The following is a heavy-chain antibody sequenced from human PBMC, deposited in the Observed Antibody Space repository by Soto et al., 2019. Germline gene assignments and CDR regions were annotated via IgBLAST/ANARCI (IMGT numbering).Heavy chain of an antibody. J-gene: IGHJ6*03. CDR3: TTEAALDFWSGYYSIPTYYYYYMDV. Sequence: GGSLRLSCAASGFTFSNAWMSWVRQAPGKGLEWVGRIKSKTDGGTTDYAATVKGRFTISRGDSKNTLCRQMNRLKTEDTAVYYCTTEAALDFWSGYYSIPTYYYYYMDVWGKGTTVTVSS. V-gene: IGHV3-15*01. CDR2: IKSKTDGGTT. CDR1: GFTFSNAW. D-gene: IGHD3-3*01.